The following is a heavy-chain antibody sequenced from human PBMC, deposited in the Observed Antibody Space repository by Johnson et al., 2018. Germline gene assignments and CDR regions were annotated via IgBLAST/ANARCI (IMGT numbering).Heavy chain of an antibody. CDR2: ISWNRGSI. V-gene: IGHV3-9*01. D-gene: IGHD1-26*01. CDR3: ALSGARWASYGMDV. J-gene: IGHJ6*02. Sequence: EVQLVESGGGLVQXGGSLRLSCAASGFTFDDYAMHWVRQAPGKGLEWVSGISWNRGSIGYADSVKGRFTISRDNAKNSLYLQMNSLRAEDTALYYCALSGARWASYGMDVWGQGTTVTVSS. CDR1: GFTFDDYA.